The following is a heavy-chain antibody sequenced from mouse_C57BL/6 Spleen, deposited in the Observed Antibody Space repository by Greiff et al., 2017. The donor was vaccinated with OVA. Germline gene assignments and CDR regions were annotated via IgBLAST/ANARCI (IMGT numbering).Heavy chain of an antibody. Sequence: VQLQQSGPELVKPGASVKISCKASGYAFSSSWMNWVKQRPGKGLEWIGRICPGDGDTNYNGKFKGKATLTADKSSSTAYMQLSSLTSEDSAVYFCARSSYYYGSRYWYFDVWGTGTTVTVSS. J-gene: IGHJ1*03. CDR2: ICPGDGDT. CDR1: GYAFSSSW. CDR3: ARSSYYYGSRYWYFDV. V-gene: IGHV1-82*01. D-gene: IGHD1-1*01.